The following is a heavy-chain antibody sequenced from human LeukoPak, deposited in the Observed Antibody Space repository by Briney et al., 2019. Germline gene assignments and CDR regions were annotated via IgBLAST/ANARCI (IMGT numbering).Heavy chain of an antibody. V-gene: IGHV1-46*01. D-gene: IGHD3-3*01. CDR3: AAPGASGFVGNFWSGPLDL. CDR1: GYTFTSHY. J-gene: IGHJ4*02. CDR2: INPSAGST. Sequence: GASVKVSCRASGYTFTSHYMHWVRQAPGQGLEWMGIINPSAGSTSYPQKFQGRVTMTRDTSTSTVYMGLSSLRSEDTAVYYCAAPGASGFVGNFWSGPLDLWGQGTLVTVSS.